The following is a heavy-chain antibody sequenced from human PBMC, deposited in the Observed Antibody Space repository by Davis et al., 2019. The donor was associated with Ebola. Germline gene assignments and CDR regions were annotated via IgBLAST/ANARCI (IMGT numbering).Heavy chain of an antibody. J-gene: IGHJ5*02. CDR1: GFTFSTYS. CDR2: ISSDSDYI. Sequence: GESLKISCAASGFTFSTYSMSWVRQAPGKGLEWVSSISSDSDYIYYADSAKGRFTISRDNAKNSLYLQMNSLRAEDTAVYYCARVLVVVTAWGQGTLVTVSS. D-gene: IGHD2-21*02. CDR3: ARVLVVVTA. V-gene: IGHV3-21*01.